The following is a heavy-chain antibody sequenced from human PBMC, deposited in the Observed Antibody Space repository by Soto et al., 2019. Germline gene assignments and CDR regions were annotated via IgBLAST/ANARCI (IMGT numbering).Heavy chain of an antibody. J-gene: IGHJ4*02. CDR2: ISYDGSNK. CDR1: GFTFSSYG. V-gene: IGHV3-30*03. CDR3: ARPVSGWYVAPFDY. D-gene: IGHD6-19*01. Sequence: GGSLRLSCAASGFTFSSYGMHWVRQAPGKGLEWVAVISYDGSNKYYADSVKGRFTISRDNSKNTLYLQMNSLRAEDTAVYYCARPVSGWYVAPFDYWGQGTLVTVAS.